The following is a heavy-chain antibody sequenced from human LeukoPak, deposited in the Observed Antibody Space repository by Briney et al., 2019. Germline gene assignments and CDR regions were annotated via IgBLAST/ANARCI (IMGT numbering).Heavy chain of an antibody. CDR1: GFTFSSYG. CDR3: AKDSSGSYEGWFDS. J-gene: IGHJ5*01. D-gene: IGHD3-22*01. CDR2: ISYDGSNK. Sequence: GGSLRLSCAASGFTFSSYGIHWVRQAPGKGLEWVAVISYDGSNKYYADSVKGRFTISRDNSKNTLYLQMNSLRAEDTAVYYCAKDSSGSYEGWFDSWARETVLTVSS. V-gene: IGHV3-30*18.